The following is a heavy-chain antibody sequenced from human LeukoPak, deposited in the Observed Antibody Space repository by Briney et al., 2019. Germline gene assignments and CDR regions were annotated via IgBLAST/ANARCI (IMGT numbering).Heavy chain of an antibody. D-gene: IGHD4-17*01. CDR3: SRGGATVTWGYFDY. CDR2: IWYDGSNK. J-gene: IGHJ4*02. CDR1: GFTFSNYG. Sequence: PGGSLRLSCAASGFTFSNYGMHWVRQAPGKGLEWVAVIWYDGSNKYYPDSVKGRFTISRDNSKNTLYLQMNSLRAEDTAVYYCSRGGATVTWGYFDYWGQGTLVTVSS. V-gene: IGHV3-33*01.